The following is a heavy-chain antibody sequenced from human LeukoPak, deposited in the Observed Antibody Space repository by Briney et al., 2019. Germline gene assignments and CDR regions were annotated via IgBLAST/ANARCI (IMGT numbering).Heavy chain of an antibody. Sequence: GGSLRLSCAVSGFTFSNAWMSWVRQAPGKGLEWVGRIKSKTDGGTTDYAAPVKGRFTISRDDSKNTLYLQMNSLKTEDTAVYYCTTGDYDVLTGYLSFDYWGQGTLVTVSS. D-gene: IGHD3-9*01. CDR1: GFTFSNAW. CDR2: IKSKTDGGTT. CDR3: TTGDYDVLTGYLSFDY. J-gene: IGHJ4*02. V-gene: IGHV3-15*01.